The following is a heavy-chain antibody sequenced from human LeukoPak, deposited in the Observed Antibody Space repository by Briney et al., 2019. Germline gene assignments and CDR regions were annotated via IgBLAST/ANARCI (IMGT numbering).Heavy chain of an antibody. D-gene: IGHD2-15*01. CDR1: GFTLSSYA. J-gene: IGHJ4*02. CDR2: ISVSGNT. V-gene: IGHV3-23*01. CDR3: AKAPVTTCSGAYCYPFDY. Sequence: GGSLRLSCAASGFTLSSYAMSWVRQGPGKGLEWVSAISVSGNTYHADSVKGRFTISRDSYKNALYLQMNSLRAEDAAVYYCAKAPVTTCSGAYCYPFDYWGQGTLVTVSS.